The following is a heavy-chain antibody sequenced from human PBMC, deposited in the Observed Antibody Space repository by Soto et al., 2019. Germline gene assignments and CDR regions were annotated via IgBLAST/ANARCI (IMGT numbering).Heavy chain of an antibody. Sequence: EVQLLESGGGLVQPGGSLRLSCAASGFTFSSYAMSWVRQGPGKGLEWVSVISGSGDSTYYADSVRGRFTISRDNSKXXXXXXXXXXXXXXXXXXXXXXXXXXXXAGPTKFYCMDVWGQGTTVTVSS. V-gene: IGHV3-23*01. D-gene: IGHD6-13*01. CDR3: XXXXXXXXAGPTKFYCMDV. CDR1: GFTFSSYA. CDR2: ISGSGDST. J-gene: IGHJ6*02.